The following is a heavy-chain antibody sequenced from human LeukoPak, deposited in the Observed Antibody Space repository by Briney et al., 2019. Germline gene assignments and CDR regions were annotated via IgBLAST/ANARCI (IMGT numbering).Heavy chain of an antibody. J-gene: IGHJ3*01. CDR3: ARSRSIAGDGFDV. CDR1: GFTFSGYE. Sequence: GGSLRLSCVASGFTFSGYEMNWVRQAPGKGLEWVSYISSSGYTIYYADSVKGRFTVSRDNAKTSLYLQMNSLRAEDTAVHFCARSRSIAGDGFDVWGQGTMVTVPS. V-gene: IGHV3-48*03. D-gene: IGHD2-21*01. CDR2: ISSSGYTI.